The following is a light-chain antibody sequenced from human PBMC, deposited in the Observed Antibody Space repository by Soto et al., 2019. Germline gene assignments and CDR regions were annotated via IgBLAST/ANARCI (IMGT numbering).Light chain of an antibody. V-gene: IGLV2-8*01. CDR2: EGF. J-gene: IGLJ2*01. CDR3: CSYANTNNWL. Sequence: QSALTQPPSASGSPGQSVTISCTGTSSDVGAYNYVSWYQQHPGKAPKLMIYEGFKRPSGVSDRFSGSKSGNTASLTISGLRAEDEADYYCCSYANTNNWLFGGGTKLTVL. CDR1: SSDVGAYNY.